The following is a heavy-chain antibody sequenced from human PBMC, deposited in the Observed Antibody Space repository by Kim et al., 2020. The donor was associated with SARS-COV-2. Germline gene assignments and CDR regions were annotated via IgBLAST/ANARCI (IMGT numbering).Heavy chain of an antibody. CDR3: TSLITA. Sequence: KAHNYATTYGASVKGRFTISRDDSKNTAYLQMNSLKTEDTAVYYCTSLITAWGQGTLVTASS. CDR2: KAHNYAT. V-gene: IGHV3-73*01. D-gene: IGHD6-25*01. J-gene: IGHJ4*02.